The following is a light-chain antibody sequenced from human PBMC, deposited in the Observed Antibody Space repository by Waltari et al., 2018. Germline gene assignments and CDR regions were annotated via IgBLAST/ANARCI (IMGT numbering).Light chain of an antibody. CDR2: GNN. V-gene: IGLV1-40*01. CDR3: QSFDSSLNGYV. Sequence: QSVLTQPPSVSGAPGPRVIISCTGSDSNIGPGYEVPWYQQLPGAAPKLLIYGNNNRPSGVPDRFSAAKSGTSVSLAITGLQTDDEADYYCQSFDSSLNGYVFGTGTQVTVL. J-gene: IGLJ1*01. CDR1: DSNIGPGYE.